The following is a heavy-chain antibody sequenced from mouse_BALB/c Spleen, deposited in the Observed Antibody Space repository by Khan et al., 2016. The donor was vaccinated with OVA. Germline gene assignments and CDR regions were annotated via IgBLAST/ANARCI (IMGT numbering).Heavy chain of an antibody. D-gene: IGHD2-14*01. CDR1: GFSLSRYN. CDR2: IWGGGGT. J-gene: IGHJ4*01. V-gene: IGHV2-6-4*01. CDR3: ARAYYRYDGYDAMDY. Sequence: VQLQESGPGLVAPSQSLSITCTVSGFSLSRYNIHWVRQPPGKGLEWLGMIWGGGGTDYNSTLKSRLSISKDNSKSQVFLKMNSLQTDDTAMYYCARAYYRYDGYDAMDYWGQGTSGTGSS.